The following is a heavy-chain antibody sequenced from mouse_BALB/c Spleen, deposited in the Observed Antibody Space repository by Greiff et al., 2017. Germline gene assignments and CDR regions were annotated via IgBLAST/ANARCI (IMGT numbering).Heavy chain of an antibody. Sequence: QVQLLQSGAELAKPGASVKMSCKASGYTFTNYWMYWVKQRPGQGLEWIGYINPSTGYTEYNQKFKDKATLTADKSSSTAYMQLSSLKSEDSAVYYCARRSTTWFAYWGQGTPVTVSA. CDR2: INPSTGYT. J-gene: IGHJ3*01. V-gene: IGHV1-7*01. CDR3: ARRSTTWFAY. CDR1: GYTFTNYW.